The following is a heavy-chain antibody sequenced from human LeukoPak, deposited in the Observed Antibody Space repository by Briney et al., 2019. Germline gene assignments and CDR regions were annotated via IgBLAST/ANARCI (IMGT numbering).Heavy chain of an antibody. J-gene: IGHJ5*02. CDR2: IYYSGST. Sequence: SETLSLTCTVSGGSISSYYWSWIRQPPGKGLEWIGYIYYSGSTNYNPSLKSRVTISVDTSKNQFSLKLSSVTAADTAVYYCARLSGQQLVTAWGQGTLVTVSS. D-gene: IGHD6-13*01. CDR1: GGSISSYY. CDR3: ARLSGQQLVTA. V-gene: IGHV4-59*08.